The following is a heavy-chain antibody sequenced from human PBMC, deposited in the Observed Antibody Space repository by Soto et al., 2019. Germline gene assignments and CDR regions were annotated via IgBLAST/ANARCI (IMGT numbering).Heavy chain of an antibody. V-gene: IGHV3-7*05. Sequence: GGSLRLSCAASGFIFSSYWMSWVRQAPGKGLEWVANIKQDGSEKYYVDSVKGRFTISRDNAKNSLYPQMNSLRAEDTAVYYCASTTTGGGYYYYYGMDVWGQGTTVTVSS. J-gene: IGHJ6*02. CDR2: IKQDGSEK. CDR1: GFIFSSYW. CDR3: ASTTTGGGYYYYYGMDV. D-gene: IGHD1-26*01.